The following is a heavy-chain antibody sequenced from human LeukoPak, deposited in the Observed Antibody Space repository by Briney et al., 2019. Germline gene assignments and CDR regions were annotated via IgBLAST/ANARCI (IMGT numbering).Heavy chain of an antibody. D-gene: IGHD2-2*01. V-gene: IGHV3-23*01. CDR2: ISDSGST. CDR3: AKGRGSTSIYEY. CDR1: AFTFSSCA. J-gene: IGHJ4*02. Sequence: GRSLRLSCAASAFTFSSCAMSWVRQAPGKGPDWVSFISDSGSTYSPDSVMGRFTMSRDTSKNTLYLEMNSLRDDDTAAYYCAKGRGSTSIYEYWGQGTLVTVSS.